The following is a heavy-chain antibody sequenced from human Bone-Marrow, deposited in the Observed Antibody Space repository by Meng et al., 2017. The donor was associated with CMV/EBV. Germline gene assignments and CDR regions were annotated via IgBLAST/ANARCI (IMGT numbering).Heavy chain of an antibody. CDR3: ARVGHGQQLVIDY. V-gene: IGHV4-34*01. CDR2: INHSGST. Sequence: GSLRLSCAVYGGSFSGYYWSWIRQLQGKGLEWIGEINHSGSTNYNPSLESRVTISVDTSKNQFSLKLSSVTAADTAVYYCARVGHGQQLVIDYWGQGTLVTVSS. J-gene: IGHJ4*02. D-gene: IGHD6-13*01. CDR1: GGSFSGYY.